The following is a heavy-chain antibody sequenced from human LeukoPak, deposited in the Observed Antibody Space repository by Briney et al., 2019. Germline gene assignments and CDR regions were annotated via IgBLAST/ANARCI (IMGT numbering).Heavy chain of an antibody. CDR3: ARDLRVVITGSFDS. CDR2: INWNGDST. J-gene: IGHJ4*02. D-gene: IGHD3-22*01. CDR1: GFSFDDYG. V-gene: IGHV3-20*04. Sequence: RRGSLRLACAASGFSFDDYGLTWVRQAPGQGLEWVSGINWNGDSTDYADSVKGRFTISRDNAKNSLYLQMNSLRAEDTALYYCARDLRVVITGSFDSWGQGNLVTVSS.